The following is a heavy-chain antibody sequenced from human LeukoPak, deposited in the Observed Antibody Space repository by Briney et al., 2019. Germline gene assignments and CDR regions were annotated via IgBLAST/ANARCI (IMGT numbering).Heavy chain of an antibody. D-gene: IGHD4-23*01. CDR2: ISPIIGTA. Sequence: SVKVSCKATGGSFSSYAISGVPKAPGQGLEWVGGISPIIGTANYSLKCQGRVTITTDVSTSTACMETSSVRSADTAVYYCARAGEVTNYGGNYWFDPWGQGTLVTVSS. J-gene: IGHJ5*02. CDR1: GGSFSSYA. CDR3: ARAGEVTNYGGNYWFDP. V-gene: IGHV1-69*05.